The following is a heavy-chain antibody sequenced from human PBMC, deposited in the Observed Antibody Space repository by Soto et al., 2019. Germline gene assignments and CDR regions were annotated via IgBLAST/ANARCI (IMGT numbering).Heavy chain of an antibody. J-gene: IGHJ4*02. CDR1: GYTFTSYA. Sequence: QVQLVQSGAEVKKPGASVKVSCKASGYTFTSYAMHWVRQAPGQRLERMGRINAGNGNTKYSQQFQGRVTITRDTSASTAYMELSSLRAEDTAGYYFARTSGYYLYDYWCQGTLVTVSS. V-gene: IGHV1-3*01. D-gene: IGHD3-22*01. CDR2: INAGNGNT. CDR3: ARTSGYYLYDY.